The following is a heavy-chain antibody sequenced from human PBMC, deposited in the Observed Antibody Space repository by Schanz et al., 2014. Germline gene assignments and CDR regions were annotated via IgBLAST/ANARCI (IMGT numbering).Heavy chain of an antibody. V-gene: IGHV1-69*04. CDR3: ARDRLECGAECYSVEVFEI. CDR2: IIPVLAIA. D-gene: IGHD2-21*01. J-gene: IGHJ4*02. CDR1: GYTFSSFG. Sequence: QVQLVQSGAEVRKPGASVKVSCKASGYTFSSFGISWIRQAPGQGLEWMGRIIPVLAIADYAQKFQGRVTITADKSTSTASMELSGLRSEDTAVYYCARDRLECGAECYSVEVFEIWGQGTLVIVSS.